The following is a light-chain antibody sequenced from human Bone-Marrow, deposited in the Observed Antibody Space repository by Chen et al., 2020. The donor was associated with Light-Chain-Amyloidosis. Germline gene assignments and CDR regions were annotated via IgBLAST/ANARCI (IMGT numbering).Light chain of an antibody. V-gene: IGLV2-23*03. Sequence: QSPRTHPSSGSGSPGQSLTISCTGTSSDVGSYNLVSWYQQHPGKAPKLMIYEGSKRPSGVSNRFSGSKSGNTASLTISGLQAEDEADYYCCSYAGSSTFAVFGGGTKLTVL. CDR3: CSYAGSSTFAV. J-gene: IGLJ3*02. CDR2: EGS. CDR1: SSDVGSYNL.